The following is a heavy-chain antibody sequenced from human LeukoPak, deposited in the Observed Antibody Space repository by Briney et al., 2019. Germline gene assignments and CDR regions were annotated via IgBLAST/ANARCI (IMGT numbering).Heavy chain of an antibody. V-gene: IGHV4-59*01. D-gene: IGHD2-2*02. CDR1: GGSISSYY. CDR3: ARESGYCSSTSCYTDWDYYFYMDV. Sequence: SETLSLTCTVSGGSISSYYWSWIRQPPGKGLEWIGYIYYSGSTNYNPSLKSRVTISVDTSKNQFSLKLSSVTAADTAVYYCARESGYCSSTSCYTDWDYYFYMDVWGKGTTVTVSS. CDR2: IYYSGST. J-gene: IGHJ6*03.